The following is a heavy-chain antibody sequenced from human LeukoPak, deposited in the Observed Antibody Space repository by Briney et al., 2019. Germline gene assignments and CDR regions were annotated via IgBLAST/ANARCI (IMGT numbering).Heavy chain of an antibody. V-gene: IGHV4-4*07. CDR1: GGSISSYY. CDR2: IYATGST. D-gene: IGHD6-13*01. J-gene: IGHJ4*02. Sequence: SETLSLTCTVSGGSISSYYWNWIRQPAGQGLEWIGRIYATGSTIYNPSLKSRVTMSVDTSKNQFSLNLSSVTAADTAVYYCARRTNSWYFDYWGQGALVTVSS. CDR3: ARRTNSWYFDY.